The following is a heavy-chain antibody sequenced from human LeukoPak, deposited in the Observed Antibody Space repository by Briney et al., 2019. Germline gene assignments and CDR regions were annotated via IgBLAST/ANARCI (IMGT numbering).Heavy chain of an antibody. CDR3: ARETPRRGETRDGYR. Sequence: GGSLRLSCAASGFTFSSYAMHWVRQAPGKGLECLANIKQDGSETYYADSVKGRFTISRDNAKNSLYLQMNSLRAEDTAVYYCARETPRRGETRDGYRWGQGTLVTVSS. CDR1: GFTFSSYA. V-gene: IGHV3-7*01. J-gene: IGHJ4*02. CDR2: IKQDGSET. D-gene: IGHD5-24*01.